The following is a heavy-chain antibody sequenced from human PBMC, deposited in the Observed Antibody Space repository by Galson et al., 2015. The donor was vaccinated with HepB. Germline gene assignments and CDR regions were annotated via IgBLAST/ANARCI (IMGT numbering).Heavy chain of an antibody. J-gene: IGHJ6*03. CDR2: INWNGGST. CDR3: ARVGPRYYMDV. Sequence: SLRLSCAASGFTFDDYGMSWVRQAPGKGLEWVSGINWNGGSTGYADSVKGRFTISRDNSKNTLYLQMNSLRAEDTAVYYCARVGPRYYMDVWGKGTTVTVSS. D-gene: IGHD3-16*01. V-gene: IGHV3-20*04. CDR1: GFTFDDYG.